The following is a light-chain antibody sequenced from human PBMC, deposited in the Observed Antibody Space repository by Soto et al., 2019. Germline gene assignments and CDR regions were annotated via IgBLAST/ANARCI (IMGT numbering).Light chain of an antibody. CDR2: VGS. CDR3: QSSDSRLGGSDV. Sequence: QCVLTQPPSVSGAPGQRVTISCTGSSSNIRAGYHVHWYQQLAGASPKLFIVVGSNRRSRVPDRFSVSKSGTAASLAVTGLQADDEADYYCQSSDSRLGGSDVFGTGTKGTAL. CDR1: SSNIRAGYH. J-gene: IGLJ1*01. V-gene: IGLV1-40*01.